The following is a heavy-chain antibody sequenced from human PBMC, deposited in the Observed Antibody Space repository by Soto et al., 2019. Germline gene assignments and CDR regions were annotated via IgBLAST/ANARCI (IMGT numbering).Heavy chain of an antibody. CDR3: IESSDWSRAFDY. CDR2: MNPNSGNT. D-gene: IGHD6-19*01. J-gene: IGHJ4*02. V-gene: IGHV1-8*02. Sequence: ASVKVSCKASGYNFNTFDIYWVRQATGHGLEWMGWMNPNSGNTGYAQELRGRVTMTRNTSNTTAYMELTSLTSDDTAIYYCIESSDWSRAFDYWGQGALVTVSS. CDR1: GYNFNTFD.